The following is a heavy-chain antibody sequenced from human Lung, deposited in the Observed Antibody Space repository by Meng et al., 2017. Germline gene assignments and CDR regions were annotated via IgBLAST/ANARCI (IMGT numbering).Heavy chain of an antibody. CDR2: IYHSGST. J-gene: IGHJ4*02. V-gene: IGHV4-4*02. CDR1: GGSIRSSNG. Sequence: VQRAALGPVLGNAAGTLVLPVAGSGGSIRSSNGWGWVRQPPGKGLEWIGEIYHSGSTNYNPSLKSRVTISVDKSKNQFSLKLSSVTAADTAVYYCARRGLWLDPQNFDYWGQGTLVTVSS. CDR3: ARRGLWLDPQNFDY. D-gene: IGHD6-19*01.